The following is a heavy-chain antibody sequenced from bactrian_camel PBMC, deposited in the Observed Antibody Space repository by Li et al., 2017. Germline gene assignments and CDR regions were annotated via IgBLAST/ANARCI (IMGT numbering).Heavy chain of an antibody. CDR1: GFTLSSYG. Sequence: HVQLVESGGGLVQPGGSLRLSCAASGFTLSSYGMSWVRQAPGKGLERVSSIYGDGINTDYADSVKGRFTISRDNAKNSVYLQMSSLKPEDTAMYYCAVGSTWACQYGGSWFLSARYNLWGQGTQVTVS. V-gene: IGHV3S7*01. D-gene: IGHD6*01. CDR3: AVGSTWACQYGGSWFLSARYNL. J-gene: IGHJ4*01. CDR2: IYGDGINT.